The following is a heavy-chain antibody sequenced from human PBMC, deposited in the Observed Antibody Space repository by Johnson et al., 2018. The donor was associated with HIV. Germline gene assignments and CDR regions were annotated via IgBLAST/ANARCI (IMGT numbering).Heavy chain of an antibody. Sequence: EVQLVESGGGLVQPGGSLRLSCAASGFTVRSNHISWVRQTPGKGLEWVSLISGSTGRTNYADSVKGRFTISRDNSKNTLYLQMNSLRAEDTAVYYCAKRGSGWPSDAFDIWGQGTMVTVSS. CDR3: AKRGSGWPSDAFDI. CDR2: ISGSTGRT. CDR1: GFTVRSNH. V-gene: IGHV3-23*04. D-gene: IGHD6-19*01. J-gene: IGHJ3*02.